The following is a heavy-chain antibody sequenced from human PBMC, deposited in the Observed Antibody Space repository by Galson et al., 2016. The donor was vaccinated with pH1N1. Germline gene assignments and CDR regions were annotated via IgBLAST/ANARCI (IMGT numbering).Heavy chain of an antibody. J-gene: IGHJ4*02. D-gene: IGHD1-26*01. CDR3: TRDLGRRREF. CDR2: IDPGGGGT. Sequence: SCKASGYTFTTSYIHWVRQAPGEGLEWMGVIDPGGGGTTYAQKFQARVTMTRDTSTSTVYLDLSRLKSEDTSVYYCTRDLGRRREFWGQGTLVTVSS. V-gene: IGHV1-46*01. CDR1: GYTFTTSY.